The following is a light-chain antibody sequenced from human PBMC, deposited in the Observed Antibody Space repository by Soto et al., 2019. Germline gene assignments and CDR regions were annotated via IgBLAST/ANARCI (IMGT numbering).Light chain of an antibody. V-gene: IGLV2-14*01. Sequence: QSVLSQPASVSGSPGQSITVSCTGTSSDVGGYNSVSWYQQHPGKAPKLMIYDVTNRPSGVSDRFSGSKSGNTASLTISGLQAEDDADFYCSSYSTSHTLVFGTGTKVTDL. J-gene: IGLJ1*01. CDR3: SSYSTSHTLV. CDR2: DVT. CDR1: SSDVGGYNS.